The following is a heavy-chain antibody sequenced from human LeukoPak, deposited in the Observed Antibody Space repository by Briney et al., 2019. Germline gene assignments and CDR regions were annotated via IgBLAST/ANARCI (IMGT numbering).Heavy chain of an antibody. Sequence: GGSLRLSCAASGFTFSSYVMSWVRQAPGKGLEGVSGISGSGGSTYYADPVKGRFTISRDNSKNPLYLQMNSLRAEDTAVYYCAKDTSLRHYDYVWGSSPAFDYWGQGTLVTVSS. J-gene: IGHJ4*02. CDR1: GFTFSSYV. V-gene: IGHV3-23*01. D-gene: IGHD3-16*01. CDR3: AKDTSLRHYDYVWGSSPAFDY. CDR2: ISGSGGST.